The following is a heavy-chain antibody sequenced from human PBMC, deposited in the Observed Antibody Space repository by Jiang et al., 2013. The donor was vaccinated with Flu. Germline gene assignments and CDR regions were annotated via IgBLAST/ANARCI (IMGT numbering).Heavy chain of an antibody. CDR1: GYTFTDYY. D-gene: IGHD3-10*01. CDR2: VDPEDGET. Sequence: EVKKPGATVKISCKVSGYTFTDYYMHWVQQAPGKGLEWMGLVDPEDGETIYAEKFQGRVTITADTSTDTAYMELSSLRSEDTAVYYCATGSLVWFGEVPPGRAVSGYWGQGTLVTVSS. J-gene: IGHJ4*02. V-gene: IGHV1-69-2*01. CDR3: ATGSLVWFGEVPPGRAVSGY.